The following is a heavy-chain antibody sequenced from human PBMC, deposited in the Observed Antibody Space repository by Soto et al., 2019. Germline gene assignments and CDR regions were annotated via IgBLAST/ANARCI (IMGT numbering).Heavy chain of an antibody. J-gene: IGHJ6*02. V-gene: IGHV1-69*13. D-gene: IGHD3-3*01. CDR2: IIPLFSTA. CDR1: GGTFSRYA. Sequence: GASVKVSCKASGGTFSRYAISWVRQAPGQGLEWMGGIIPLFSTANQAQNFQGKVTITADESTSTAYMVLSSLRSEDTAAYFCASGIGSGSRVPGGYYFYGMDVWGHGTTVTVSS. CDR3: ASGIGSGSRVPGGYYFYGMDV.